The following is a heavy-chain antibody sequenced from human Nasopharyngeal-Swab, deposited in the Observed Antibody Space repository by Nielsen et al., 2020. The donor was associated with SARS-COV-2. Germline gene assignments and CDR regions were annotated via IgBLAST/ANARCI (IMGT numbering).Heavy chain of an antibody. J-gene: IGHJ6*03. V-gene: IGHV3-66*01. CDR3: ARDRSWQYYDILTGYSSGYYMDV. CDR2: IYSGGST. D-gene: IGHD3-9*01. CDR1: GFTVSSNY. Sequence: GESLKISCAASGFTVSSNYMSWVRQAPGKGLEWVSVIYSGGSTYYADSVKGRFTISRDNSKNTLYLQMNSLRAEDTAVYYCARDRSWQYYDILTGYSSGYYMDVWGKGTTVTVSS.